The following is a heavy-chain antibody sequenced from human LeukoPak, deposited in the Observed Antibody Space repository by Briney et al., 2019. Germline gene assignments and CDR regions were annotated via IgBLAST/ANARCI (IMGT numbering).Heavy chain of an antibody. J-gene: IGHJ6*02. D-gene: IGHD3-10*01. V-gene: IGHV4-4*02. CDR2: IYHSGST. Sequence: PSETLSLTCAVSGGSISSSNWWSWVRQPPGKGLEWIGEIYHSGSTNYNPSLKSRVTISVDKSKNQFSLKLSSVTAADTAVYYCARDMARYYYYGMDVWGQGTTVTVSS. CDR1: GGSISSSNW. CDR3: ARDMARYYYYGMDV.